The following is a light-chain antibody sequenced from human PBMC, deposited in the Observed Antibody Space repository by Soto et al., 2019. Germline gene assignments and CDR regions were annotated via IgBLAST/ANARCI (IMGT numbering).Light chain of an antibody. J-gene: IGLJ3*02. CDR3: QSYDTNNQGV. CDR2: EDN. CDR1: SGSIASHY. V-gene: IGLV6-57*04. Sequence: NFMLTQPHSVSESPGMTVTISCTRSSGSIASHYVQWYQQRPGSAPTTVIYEDNQRPSGVPDRFSGSVDSSSNSASLTISGLKTEDEADYYCQSYDTNNQGVFGGGTKLTVL.